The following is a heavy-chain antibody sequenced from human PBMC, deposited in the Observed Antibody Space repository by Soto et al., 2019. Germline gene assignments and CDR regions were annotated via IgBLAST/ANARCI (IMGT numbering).Heavy chain of an antibody. CDR2: IYYSGST. CDR1: GASVSSGGYY. CDR3: ARGYSSGYLGNWFDP. J-gene: IGHJ5*02. D-gene: IGHD6-19*01. Sequence: QVQLQESGPGLVNPSQTLSLTCTVSGASVSSGGYYCSWIRQHPGKGPEWIGHIYYSGSTYYNPSLQSRVTISVDMSKNQFSLNLSSVTAADTAVYYCARGYSSGYLGNWFDPWGQGTLVTVSS. V-gene: IGHV4-31*03.